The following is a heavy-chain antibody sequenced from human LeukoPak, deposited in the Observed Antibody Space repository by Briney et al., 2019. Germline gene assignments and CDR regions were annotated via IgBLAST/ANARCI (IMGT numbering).Heavy chain of an antibody. J-gene: IGHJ4*02. Sequence: PGRSLRLSCAASGFTFSSYAMHWVRQAPGKGLERMALISYDGNNKYNADSVKGRFTISRDNSKNTLYLQMNSLRADDTAVYYCARPYYDSSGYRLDYWGQGTLVTVSS. D-gene: IGHD3-22*01. CDR1: GFTFSSYA. V-gene: IGHV3-30*04. CDR2: ISYDGNNK. CDR3: ARPYYDSSGYRLDY.